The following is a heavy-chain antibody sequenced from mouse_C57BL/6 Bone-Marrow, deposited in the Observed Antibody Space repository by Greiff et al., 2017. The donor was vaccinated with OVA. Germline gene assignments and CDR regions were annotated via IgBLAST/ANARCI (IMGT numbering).Heavy chain of an antibody. D-gene: IGHD2-3*01. CDR1: GYTFTDYY. J-gene: IGHJ2*01. CDR2: INPNNGGT. Sequence: EVQLQQSGPELVKPGASVKISCKASGYTFTDYYMNWVKQSHGKSLEWIGDINPNNGGTSYNQKFKGKATLTVDKSSSTAYMELRSLTSEDSAVYYCARGGEYEEGYWGQGTTLTVSS. CDR3: ARGGEYEEGY. V-gene: IGHV1-26*01.